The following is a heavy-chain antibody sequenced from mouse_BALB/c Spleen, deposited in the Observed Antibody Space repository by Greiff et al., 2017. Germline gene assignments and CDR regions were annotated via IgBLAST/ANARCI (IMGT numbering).Heavy chain of an antibody. CDR1: GFNFNDYY. Sequence: EVQLQQSGAELVKPGASVKLSCTASGFNFNDYYMHWVKQRPGQGLEWIGSIDPANGDTKYDPKFQGKATMTADTSSNTAYLQLSSLTSEDTAVYYCARFYDHYFDYWGQGTTLTVSS. D-gene: IGHD2-12*01. CDR2: IDPANGDT. CDR3: ARFYDHYFDY. J-gene: IGHJ2*01. V-gene: IGHV14-3*02.